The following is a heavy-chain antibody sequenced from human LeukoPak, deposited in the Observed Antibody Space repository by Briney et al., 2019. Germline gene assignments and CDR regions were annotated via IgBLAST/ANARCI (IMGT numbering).Heavy chain of an antibody. CDR1: GYTFTAYY. Sequence: GASVKVSCKASGYTFTAYYIHWVRQAPGQGLEWMGWVNPNSGGTNYAQKFQGRVTMTRDTSISTVYMELSRLSSDDTAVYYCVSLGATTIYYYGMDVWGQGTTVTVSS. V-gene: IGHV1-2*02. J-gene: IGHJ6*02. CDR2: VNPNSGGT. CDR3: VSLGATTIYYYGMDV. D-gene: IGHD1-26*01.